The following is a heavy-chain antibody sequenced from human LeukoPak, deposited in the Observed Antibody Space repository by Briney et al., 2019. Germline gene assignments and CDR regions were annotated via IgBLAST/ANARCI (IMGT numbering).Heavy chain of an antibody. Sequence: GGSLRLSCAASGFTFSSYSMNWVRQAPGKGLEWVSYISSSSSTIYYADSVKGRFTISRDNSKNTLYLQMNSLRAEDTAVYYCAKAPGSSSYYYYYYMDVWGKGTTVTISS. D-gene: IGHD6-13*01. CDR2: ISSSSSTI. J-gene: IGHJ6*03. CDR3: AKAPGSSSYYYYYYMDV. CDR1: GFTFSSYS. V-gene: IGHV3-48*01.